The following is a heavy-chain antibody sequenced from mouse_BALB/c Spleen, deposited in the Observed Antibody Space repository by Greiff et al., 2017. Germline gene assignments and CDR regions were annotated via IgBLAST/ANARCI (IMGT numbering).Heavy chain of an antibody. CDR3: TRDYYGSEFAY. J-gene: IGHJ3*01. CDR1: GYTFTSYW. D-gene: IGHD1-1*01. V-gene: IGHV1-5*01. CDR2: IYPGNSDT. Sequence: DVKLEESGTVLARPGASVKMSCKASGYTFTSYWMHWVKQRPGQGLEWIGAIYPGNSDTSYNQKFKGKAKLTAVTSTSTAYMELSSLTNEDSAVYYCTRDYYGSEFAYWGQGTLVTVSA.